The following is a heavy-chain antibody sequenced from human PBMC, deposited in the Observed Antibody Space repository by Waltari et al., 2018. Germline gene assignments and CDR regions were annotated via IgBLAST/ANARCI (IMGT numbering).Heavy chain of an antibody. CDR2: VDPEDGET. CDR1: GYTFTDSA. J-gene: IGHJ4*02. D-gene: IGHD1-26*01. Sequence: EVQLVQSGAEGKKPGATVKISCKASGYTFTDSAMHWVKRGPGKGLEWMGRVDPEDGETIYAEKFQGSVTITADTSTDTAYMELSSLRSEDTAVYYCARGRWGLLAQPFDDWGQGTLVTVSS. V-gene: IGHV1-69-2*01. CDR3: ARGRWGLLAQPFDD.